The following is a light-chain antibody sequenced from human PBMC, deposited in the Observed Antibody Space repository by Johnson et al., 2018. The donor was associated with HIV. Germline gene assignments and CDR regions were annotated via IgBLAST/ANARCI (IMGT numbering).Light chain of an antibody. Sequence: QSVLTQPPSVSAAPGQKVTISCSGSSSNIGNNYVSWYQQLPVTAPRIVTYDNTKRPSGIPDRFSGSKSGTSATLGITGLQTGDEADYYCGTWDSSLILYVFGTGTKVTVL. J-gene: IGLJ1*01. V-gene: IGLV1-51*01. CDR1: SSNIGNNY. CDR2: DNT. CDR3: GTWDSSLILYV.